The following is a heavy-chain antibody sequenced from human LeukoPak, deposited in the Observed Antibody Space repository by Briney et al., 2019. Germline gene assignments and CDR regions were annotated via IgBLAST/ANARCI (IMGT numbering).Heavy chain of an antibody. Sequence: GGSLRLSCVASGFTFTKCAMSWIRQAPGKGLEWVAIITATGDTAYYADSVKGRFTISRDNSRNTVYMQMDSLRAEDTAIYYCAGDRNSDWYSPLDYWGQETLVTVSS. D-gene: IGHD6-19*01. CDR1: GFTFTKCA. CDR3: AGDRNSDWYSPLDY. J-gene: IGHJ4*02. CDR2: ITATGDTA. V-gene: IGHV3-23*01.